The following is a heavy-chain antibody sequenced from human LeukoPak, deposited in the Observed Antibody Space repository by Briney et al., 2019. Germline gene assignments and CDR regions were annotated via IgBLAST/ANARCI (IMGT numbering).Heavy chain of an antibody. Sequence: SESLSLTCTVSGASISIYYWGSVRQPPGEGLEWVGYIYYSGSTNYNPSLKSRVTISVDTSKNQFSLKLSSVTAADTAIYYCARLKVADSESFDIWGPGTLVAVSS. J-gene: IGHJ3*02. V-gene: IGHV4-59*08. CDR1: GASISIYY. CDR2: IYYSGST. CDR3: ARLKVADSESFDI.